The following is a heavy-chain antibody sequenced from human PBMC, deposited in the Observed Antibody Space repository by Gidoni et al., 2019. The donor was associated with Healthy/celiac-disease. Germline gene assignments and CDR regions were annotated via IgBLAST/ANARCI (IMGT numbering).Heavy chain of an antibody. CDR1: GGSFSGYY. D-gene: IGHD2-2*02. V-gene: IGHV4-34*01. CDR2: INHSGST. J-gene: IGHJ6*03. Sequence: QVQLQQWGAGLLKPSETLSLTCAVYGGSFSGYYWSWIRQPPGKGLEWIGEINHSGSTNYHPSLKSRVTISVDTSKNQFSLKLSSVTAADTAVYYCARGIGYCSSTSCYRPAGYYMDVWGKGTTVTVSS. CDR3: ARGIGYCSSTSCYRPAGYYMDV.